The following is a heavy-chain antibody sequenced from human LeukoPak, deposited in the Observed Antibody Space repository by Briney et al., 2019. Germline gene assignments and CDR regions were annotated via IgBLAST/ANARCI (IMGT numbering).Heavy chain of an antibody. CDR3: ARAVPVRAIPRYDILTGGDY. D-gene: IGHD3-9*01. CDR1: GGSFSGYY. Sequence: PSETLSLTCAVYGGSFSGYYWSWIRQPPGKGLEWIGEINHSGSTNYNPSLKSRVTISVDTSKNQFSLKLSSVTAADTAVYYCARAVPVRAIPRYDILTGGDYWGQGTLVTVSS. V-gene: IGHV4-34*01. CDR2: INHSGST. J-gene: IGHJ4*02.